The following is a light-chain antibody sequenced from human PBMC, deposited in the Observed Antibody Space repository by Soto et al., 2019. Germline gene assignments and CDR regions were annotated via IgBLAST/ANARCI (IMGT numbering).Light chain of an antibody. CDR2: DVS. CDR1: SSDVGGYNY. J-gene: IGLJ1*01. V-gene: IGLV2-14*03. Sequence: QPPPLSGAPGQSITISCPGTSSDVGGYNYVSWYQHHPGKAPKLMIYDVSNRPSGVSNRFSGSKSGNTASLTISGLQPEDEADYYCSSYTTSNTRQIVFGTGTKVTVL. CDR3: SSYTTSNTRQIV.